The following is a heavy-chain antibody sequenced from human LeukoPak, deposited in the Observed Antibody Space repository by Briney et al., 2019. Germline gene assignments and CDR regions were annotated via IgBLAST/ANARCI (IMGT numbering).Heavy chain of an antibody. CDR3: ANTYYDFWSGYSNYYYMDV. CDR2: INPNSGGT. D-gene: IGHD3-3*01. V-gene: IGHV1-2*02. CDR1: GYTFTGYY. J-gene: IGHJ6*03. Sequence: ASVKVSCKASGYTFTGYYMHWVRQAPGQGLEWMGWINPNSGGTNYAQKFQGRVTMTRDTSISTAYMELSRLRSGDTAVYYCANTYYDFWSGYSNYYYMDVWGKGTTVTVSS.